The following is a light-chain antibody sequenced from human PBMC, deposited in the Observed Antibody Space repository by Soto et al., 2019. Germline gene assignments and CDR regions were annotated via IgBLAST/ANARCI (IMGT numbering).Light chain of an antibody. Sequence: EIVMTQSPATLSVTTGESATLSCKASQSVSSNLAWYQQKPGQAPRLLIYGASTRATGIPARFSGSGSGTEFTLTISSLQSEDFAVYYCQQYNNWPPLTFGGGTKVEIK. J-gene: IGKJ4*01. CDR2: GAS. CDR3: QQYNNWPPLT. CDR1: QSVSSN. V-gene: IGKV3-15*01.